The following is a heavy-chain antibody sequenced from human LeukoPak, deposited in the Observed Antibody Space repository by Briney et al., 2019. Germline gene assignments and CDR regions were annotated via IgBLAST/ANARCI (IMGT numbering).Heavy chain of an antibody. CDR1: GYTFTSYA. J-gene: IGHJ4*02. D-gene: IGHD3-22*01. CDR3: ARDPDYYDSSGYPPKGDY. V-gene: IGHV7-4-1*02. CDR2: INTNTGNP. Sequence: GASVKVSCKASGYTFTSYAMNWVRQAPGQGPEWMGWINTNTGNPTYAQGFTGRFVFSLDTSVSTAYLQISSLKAEDTAVYYCARDPDYYDSSGYPPKGDYWGQGTLVTVSS.